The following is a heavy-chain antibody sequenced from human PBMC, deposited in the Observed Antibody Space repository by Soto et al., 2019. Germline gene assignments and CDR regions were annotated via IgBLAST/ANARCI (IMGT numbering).Heavy chain of an antibody. J-gene: IGHJ4*02. CDR1: GFTFSSYA. CDR2: ISGSGGST. CDR3: ARRRGITMVREVINNNYFDY. D-gene: IGHD3-10*01. Sequence: EVQLLESGGGLVQPGGSLRLSCAASGFTFSSYAMSWVRQAPGKGLEWVSSISGSGGSTYYADSVKGRFAISRDNSKNTVYLQMNSLRAEDPAVYYCARRRGITMVREVINNNYFDYWGQGILVTVSS. V-gene: IGHV3-23*01.